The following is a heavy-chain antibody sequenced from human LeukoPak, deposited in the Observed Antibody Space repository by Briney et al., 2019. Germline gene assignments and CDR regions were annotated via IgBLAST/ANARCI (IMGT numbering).Heavy chain of an antibody. V-gene: IGHV3-23*01. Sequence: GGSLRLSCAAPGFTFSSYAMSWVRQAPGKGLEWVSAISGSGGSTYYADSVKGRFTISRDNSKNTLYLQMNSLRAEDTAVYYCAKDRRIGGSHDAFDIWGQGTMVTVSS. CDR2: ISGSGGST. CDR1: GFTFSSYA. J-gene: IGHJ3*02. D-gene: IGHD3-16*01. CDR3: AKDRRIGGSHDAFDI.